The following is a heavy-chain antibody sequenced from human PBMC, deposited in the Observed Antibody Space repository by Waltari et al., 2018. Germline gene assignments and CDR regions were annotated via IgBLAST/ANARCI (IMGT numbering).Heavy chain of an antibody. Sequence: EVQLVQSGAEVKKPGESLRISCTASGYNFATSWIGWVLRMPGKGLEWIGSSYPDDSETTYSPSFGGQVTISADKSINTAYLHWSSLKASDTAIYYCVKGLVGGYQKGWFDPWGQGTLVTVSS. CDR1: GYNFATSW. CDR3: VKGLVGGYQKGWFDP. J-gene: IGHJ5*02. CDR2: SYPDDSET. D-gene: IGHD3-22*01. V-gene: IGHV5-51*01.